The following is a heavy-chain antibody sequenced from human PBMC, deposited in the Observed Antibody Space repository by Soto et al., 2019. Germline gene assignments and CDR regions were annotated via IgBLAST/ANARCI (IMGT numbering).Heavy chain of an antibody. J-gene: IGHJ5*02. CDR2: IYYSGST. D-gene: IGHD2-2*01. CDR3: ARSPAFHCSSTSCYSRFDP. V-gene: IGHV4-31*03. Sequence: PSETLSLTCTVSGGSISSGGYYWSWIRQHPGKGLEWIGYIYYSGSTYYNPSLKSRVTISVDTSKNQFSLKLSSVTAADTAVYYCARSPAFHCSSTSCYSRFDPWGQGALVTVSS. CDR1: GGSISSGGYY.